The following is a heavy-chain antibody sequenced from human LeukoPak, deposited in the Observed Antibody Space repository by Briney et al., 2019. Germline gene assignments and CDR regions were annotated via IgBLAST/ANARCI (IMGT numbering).Heavy chain of an antibody. CDR1: GGSINSSNW. J-gene: IGHJ4*02. V-gene: IGHV4-4*02. CDR2: IYHSGSS. D-gene: IGHD3-10*01. Sequence: SETLSLTCAVSGGSINSSNWWSWVHQPPGKGLEWIGEIYHSGSSNYKSSLKSRVTISVDKSKNQFSLNLRSVTAADAAVYFCARDRYGSGTAFDHWGQGTLVTVSS. CDR3: ARDRYGSGTAFDH.